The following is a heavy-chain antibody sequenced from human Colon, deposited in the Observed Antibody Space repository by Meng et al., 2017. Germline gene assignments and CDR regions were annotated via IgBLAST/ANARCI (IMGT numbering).Heavy chain of an antibody. Sequence: WESLRLSCEASGFTFGRSEMNWVRQAPGEGLEWVSYSSGSSTTFYYADSVKGRFTISRDNAKNSLFLQMNSLRAEDTAIYYCARDVRSSEWGDDWGQGKRVNGAS. V-gene: IGHV3-48*03. CDR3: ARDVRSSEWGDD. CDR1: GFTFGRSE. J-gene: IGHJ4*02. CDR2: SSGSSTTF. D-gene: IGHD6-13*01.